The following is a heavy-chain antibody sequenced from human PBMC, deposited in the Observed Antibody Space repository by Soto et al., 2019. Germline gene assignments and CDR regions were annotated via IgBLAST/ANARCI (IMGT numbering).Heavy chain of an antibody. CDR2: ISSSGVYI. V-gene: IGHV3-21*01. CDR3: ARGYSYDSSGCSSNDDFDI. Sequence: PGGSLRLSCAASGFTFNSYSMNWVRQAPGKGLEWVSSISSSGVYIYYADSEKGRFTISRDNAKNSLYLQMNSLRAEDTAVYYCARGYSYDSSGCSSNDDFDIWGQGTMVTVSS. J-gene: IGHJ3*02. D-gene: IGHD3-22*01. CDR1: GFTFNSYS.